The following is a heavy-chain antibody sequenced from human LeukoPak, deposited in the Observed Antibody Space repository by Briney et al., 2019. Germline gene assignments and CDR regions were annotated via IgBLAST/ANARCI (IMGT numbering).Heavy chain of an antibody. CDR2: IKQDGSEK. V-gene: IGHV3-7*01. Sequence: GGSLRLSCAASGLTFSGSWMNWVRQAPGKGLEWVANIKQDGSEKYYVDSVKGRFTISRDNAKSSLYLQMNSLRAEDTAVYYCARDEGIAAAGTDYWGQGTLVTVSS. D-gene: IGHD6-13*01. J-gene: IGHJ4*02. CDR1: GLTFSGSW. CDR3: ARDEGIAAAGTDY.